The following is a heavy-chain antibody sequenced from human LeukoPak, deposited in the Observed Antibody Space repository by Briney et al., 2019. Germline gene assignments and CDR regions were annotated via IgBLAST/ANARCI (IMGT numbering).Heavy chain of an antibody. CDR3: AKDRRYYDSSGLYDY. V-gene: IGHV3-23*01. Sequence: GGSLRLSCAASGFTFSSYAMSWVRQAPGKGLEWVSAISGSGGSTYYADSVKGRFTISRDNSKNTLYLQMNSLRAEDTAVYYCAKDRRYYDSSGLYDYWGQGTLVTVSS. CDR1: GFTFSSYA. D-gene: IGHD3-22*01. CDR2: ISGSGGST. J-gene: IGHJ4*02.